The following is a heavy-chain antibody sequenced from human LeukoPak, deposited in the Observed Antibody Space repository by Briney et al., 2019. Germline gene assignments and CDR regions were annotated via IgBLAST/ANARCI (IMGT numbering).Heavy chain of an antibody. J-gene: IGHJ4*02. CDR3: ARGGGSGSYYPFGY. D-gene: IGHD3-10*01. V-gene: IGHV3-21*01. Sequence: GGSLRLSCTASGSSFSSPGMNWVRQAPGKGLEWVSSINGESTFKVYADSVKGRFTISRDNAKNSLYLQMNSLRAEDTAVYYCARGGGSGSYYPFGYWGQGTLVTVSS. CDR2: INGESTFK. CDR1: GSSFSSPG.